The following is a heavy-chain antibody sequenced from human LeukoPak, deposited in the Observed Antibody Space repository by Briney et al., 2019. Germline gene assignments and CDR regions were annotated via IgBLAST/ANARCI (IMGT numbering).Heavy chain of an antibody. J-gene: IGHJ4*02. CDR1: GYTFTGYY. D-gene: IGHD6-19*01. Sequence: ASVKVSCKASGYTFTGYYMHWVRQAPGQGLEWMGWINPNSGGTNYAQKFQGRVTMTRDTSISTAYMELSRLRPDDTAVYYWARDMYSSGWFDYWGQGTLVTVSS. V-gene: IGHV1-2*02. CDR2: INPNSGGT. CDR3: ARDMYSSGWFDY.